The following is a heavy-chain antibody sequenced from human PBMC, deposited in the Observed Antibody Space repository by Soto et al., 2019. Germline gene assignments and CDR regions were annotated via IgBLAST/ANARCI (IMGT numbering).Heavy chain of an antibody. CDR1: GGSISSTGYF. Sequence: QVQLQESGPGLVKPSQTLSRTCTVSGGSISSTGYFWTWIHQHPGKGLEWIGYIFYSGSTFHNPSLKSRVTISVDTSKNQFSLELSSVTAADTAVYYCAREAGSGDYFDYWGQGTLVTVSS. CDR3: AREAGSGDYFDY. J-gene: IGHJ4*02. V-gene: IGHV4-31*03. D-gene: IGHD1-26*01. CDR2: IFYSGST.